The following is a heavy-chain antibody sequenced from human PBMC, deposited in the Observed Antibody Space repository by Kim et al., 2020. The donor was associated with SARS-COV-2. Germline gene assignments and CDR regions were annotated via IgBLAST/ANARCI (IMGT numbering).Heavy chain of an antibody. D-gene: IGHD2-15*01. CDR3: ARIGDY. J-gene: IGHJ4*02. CDR2: YPGDSDT. V-gene: IGHV5-51*01. Sequence: YPGDSDTRYSPSFQGQVTISADTSISTAYLQWSSLKATHTAMYYCARIGDYWGQGTLVTVSS.